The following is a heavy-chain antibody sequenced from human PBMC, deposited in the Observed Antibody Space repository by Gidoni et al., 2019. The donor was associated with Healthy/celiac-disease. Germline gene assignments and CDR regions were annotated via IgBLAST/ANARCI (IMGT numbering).Heavy chain of an antibody. J-gene: IGHJ4*02. D-gene: IGHD3-22*01. CDR2: IWYDGSNK. V-gene: IGHV3-33*01. CDR1: GFTFSSYG. CDR3: ARDEYYYDSSGYYPN. Sequence: QVQLVESGGGVVQPGRSRRLHCAASGFTFSSYGMHWVRQAQGKGLEWGAVIWYDGSNKYYADSVKVRFTIARDNSKNTLYLQMNSLRAEDTAVYYCARDEYYYDSSGYYPNWGQGTLVTVSS.